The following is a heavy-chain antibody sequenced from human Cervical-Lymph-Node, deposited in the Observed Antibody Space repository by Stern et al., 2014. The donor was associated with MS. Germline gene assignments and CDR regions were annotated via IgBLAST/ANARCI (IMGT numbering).Heavy chain of an antibody. Sequence: VQLQQWGAGLLKPSETLSLACAVYGGSFTNYYWGWIRQSPGKGLEWLGEINHRGPTPYNPSLKSRLTLSVDTSKNQFSLNLTSMTAADTAVYYCARGWSSSYYFDYWSPGALVTVSS. J-gene: IGHJ4*02. D-gene: IGHD6-6*01. CDR2: INHRGPT. V-gene: IGHV4-34*01. CDR3: ARGWSSSYYFDY. CDR1: GGSFTNYY.